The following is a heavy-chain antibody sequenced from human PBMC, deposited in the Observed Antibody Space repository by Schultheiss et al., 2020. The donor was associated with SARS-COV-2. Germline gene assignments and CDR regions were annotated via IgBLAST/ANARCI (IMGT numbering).Heavy chain of an antibody. CDR2: IWYDGSNR. V-gene: IGHV3-33*08. J-gene: IGHJ6*02. D-gene: IGHD2-15*01. CDR3: ARGGYCSGGSCYFYYYGMDV. CDR1: GFTFSDYY. Sequence: GGSLRLSCAASGFTFSDYYMSWVRQAPGKGLEWVAVIWYDGSNRYYADSVKGRFIISRDNSKNTLYLQMNSLRAEDTAVYYCARGGYCSGGSCYFYYYGMDVWGQGTTVTVSS.